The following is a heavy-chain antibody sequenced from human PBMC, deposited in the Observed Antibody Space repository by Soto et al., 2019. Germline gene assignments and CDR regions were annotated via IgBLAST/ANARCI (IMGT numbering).Heavy chain of an antibody. CDR3: AHHYIYVFYFHY. D-gene: IGHD3-16*01. CDR2: IYWDDDK. J-gene: IGHJ4*02. Sequence: SGPTLVNPTQTLTLTCTFSGFSLSTSGVGVGWIRQPPGKALEWLALIYWDDDKRYSPSLKSRLTITKDTSKNQVVLTMTNMEPVYSFFYYSAHHYIYVFYFHYWLQGTLDPVSS. V-gene: IGHV2-5*02. CDR1: GFSLSTSGVG.